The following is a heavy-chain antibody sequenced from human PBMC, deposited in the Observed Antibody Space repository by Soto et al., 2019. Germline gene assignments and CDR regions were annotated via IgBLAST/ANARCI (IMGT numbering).Heavy chain of an antibody. J-gene: IGHJ3*02. CDR3: ARFGMARGTLAAAGTGAFDI. V-gene: IGHV4-61*08. CDR1: GGSISSGDYH. CDR2: IYYSGST. D-gene: IGHD6-13*01. Sequence: SETLSLTCTVSGGSISSGDYHWSWIRQPPGKGLEWIGYIYYSGSTNYNPSLKSRVTISVDTSKNQFSLKLSSVTAADTAVYYCARFGMARGTLAAAGTGAFDIWGQGTMVTVSS.